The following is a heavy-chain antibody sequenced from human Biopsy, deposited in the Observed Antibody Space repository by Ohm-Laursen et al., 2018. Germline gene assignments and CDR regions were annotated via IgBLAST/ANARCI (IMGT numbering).Heavy chain of an antibody. Sequence: LRLSCAAPGVTLSGYAMNWVRQAPGKGLEWVSSITGGGNYINYADSVRGRFTISRDNSKTSVYLVMSSLRAEDTAVYFCATAAYAPPYFDLGGRGTVVTVSS. J-gene: IGHJ4*02. CDR1: GVTLSGYA. D-gene: IGHD4-17*01. CDR2: ITGGGNYI. CDR3: ATAAYAPPYFDL. V-gene: IGHV3-21*06.